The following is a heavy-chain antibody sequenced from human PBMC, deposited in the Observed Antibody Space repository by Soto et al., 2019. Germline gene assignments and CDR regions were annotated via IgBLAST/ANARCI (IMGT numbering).Heavy chain of an antibody. J-gene: IGHJ6*03. V-gene: IGHV3-23*01. CDR1: EVSFSSYA. Sequence: EVQLLESGGGLVQPGGSLRLSCEASEVSFSSYAMSWVRQAPGKGLEWVSAISGSGGSTYYPDSVRGRFTISRDNSKNTLYLAMNSLRAEDTAVYYCAKAWLVRGADSYYYYYMDVWGKGTTVTVSS. CDR2: ISGSGGST. CDR3: AKAWLVRGADSYYYYYMDV. D-gene: IGHD3-10*01.